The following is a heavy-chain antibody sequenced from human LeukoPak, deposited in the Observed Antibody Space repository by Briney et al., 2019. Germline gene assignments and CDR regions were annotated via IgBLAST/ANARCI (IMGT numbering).Heavy chain of an antibody. CDR1: GGSISSSNW. Sequence: KTSETLSLTCAVSGGSISSSNWWSWVRQPPGKGLEWIGEIYHSGSTNYNPSLKSRVTISVDKSKNQFSLKLSSVTAADTAVYYCARGGTYYDSSGYPINWFDPWGQGTLVTVPS. D-gene: IGHD3-22*01. J-gene: IGHJ5*02. V-gene: IGHV4-4*02. CDR2: IYHSGST. CDR3: ARGGTYYDSSGYPINWFDP.